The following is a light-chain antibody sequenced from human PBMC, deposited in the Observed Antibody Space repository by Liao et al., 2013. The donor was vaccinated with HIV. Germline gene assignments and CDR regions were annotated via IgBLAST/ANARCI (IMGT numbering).Light chain of an antibody. V-gene: IGLV3-21*01. CDR3: QVWDSSSDHYV. CDR1: NIGSKS. CDR2: YDS. J-gene: IGLJ1*01. Sequence: SYVLTQPPSVSVAPGKTARITCEGNNIGSKSVHWYQQQPGRAPVLVIYYDSDRPSGIPERFSGSNSGNTATLTISRVEAGDEADYYCQVWDSSSDHYVFGTGTKVTVL.